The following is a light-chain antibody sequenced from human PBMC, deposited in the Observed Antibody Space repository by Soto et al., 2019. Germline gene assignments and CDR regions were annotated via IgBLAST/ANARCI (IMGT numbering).Light chain of an antibody. Sequence: DIVMTQSPLSLPVTPGEPASISCRSSQSLLQSNGQNYLDWYVQKPGQSPQLLIYLGSNRASGVPDRFSGSGSGSDITLTISRVGPEDVGVYSCMEVLQTPPLLTFGPGTKVDI. CDR3: MEVLQTPPLLT. CDR1: QSLLQSNGQNY. J-gene: IGKJ3*01. V-gene: IGKV2-28*01. CDR2: LGS.